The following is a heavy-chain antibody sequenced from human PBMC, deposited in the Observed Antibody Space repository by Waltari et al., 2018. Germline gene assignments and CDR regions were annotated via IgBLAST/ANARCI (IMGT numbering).Heavy chain of an antibody. Sequence: QVQLVQSGAEVKKPGASVKVSCKASGYTFTGYYMPWVRQAPGQGLEWMGWINPSSGGTIYAQNFQGRVTMTRDTSISTAYMELSRLRSDDTALYYCATGIVVVPAANRGYAFDIWGQGTMVTVSS. CDR1: GYTFTGYY. J-gene: IGHJ3*02. CDR3: ATGIVVVPAANRGYAFDI. V-gene: IGHV1-2*02. CDR2: INPSSGGT. D-gene: IGHD2-2*01.